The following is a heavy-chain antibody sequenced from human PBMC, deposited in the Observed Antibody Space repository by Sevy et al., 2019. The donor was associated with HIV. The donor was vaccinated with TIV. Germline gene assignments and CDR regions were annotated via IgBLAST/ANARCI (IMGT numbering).Heavy chain of an antibody. CDR3: ARGGSYDKNYGMDV. J-gene: IGHJ6*02. Sequence: GGSLRLSCAASGFTFSSYAMHWVRQAPGKGLEWVAVISYDGSNKYYADSVKGRFTIPRDNSKNTLYLQMNSLRAEDTAVYYCARGGSYDKNYGMDVWGQGTTVTVSS. CDR2: ISYDGSNK. V-gene: IGHV3-30-3*01. D-gene: IGHD1-26*01. CDR1: GFTFSSYA.